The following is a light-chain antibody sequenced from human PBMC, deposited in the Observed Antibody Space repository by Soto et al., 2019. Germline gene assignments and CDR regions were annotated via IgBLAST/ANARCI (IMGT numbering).Light chain of an antibody. Sequence: EIVMTQSPGTLSLSPGERATISCRASQGIGSRYLAWYHQKSGQAPRLLIYGASSRTTGIPDRFSGSGSRTDFSITISRLEPKDFVVYYCQQFGSSIPHTFGKGTNLEIK. CDR1: QGIGSRY. CDR3: QQFGSSIPHT. CDR2: GAS. V-gene: IGKV3-20*01. J-gene: IGKJ2*01.